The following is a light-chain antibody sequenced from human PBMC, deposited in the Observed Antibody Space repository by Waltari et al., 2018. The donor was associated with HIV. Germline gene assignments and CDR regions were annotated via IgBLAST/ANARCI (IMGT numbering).Light chain of an antibody. J-gene: IGLJ2*01. Sequence: QSALTQPASVSGSPGQSITISCTGTNSDIGGYTSVSWYQQHPGKAPKLMIYDVSNRPSGVSNRFSGSKSGNTASLTISGLQAEDEADFYCSSFASSGIVDVLFGGGTRLTVL. CDR3: SSFASSGIVDVL. CDR2: DVS. CDR1: NSDIGGYTS. V-gene: IGLV2-14*03.